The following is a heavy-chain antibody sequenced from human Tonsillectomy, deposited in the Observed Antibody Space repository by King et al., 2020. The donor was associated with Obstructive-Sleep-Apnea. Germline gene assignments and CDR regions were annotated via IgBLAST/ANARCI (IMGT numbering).Heavy chain of an antibody. CDR1: DGAFSVGSHH. Sequence: VQLQESGPGLVKPSQTLSLTCTVSDGAFSVGSHHWNWIRQLPGKGLEWIGYKYYSGITSYNLSLKGRVSISVDKSKGQFSLRLDSGTAGDTAVYYCAREGTSSSPNWFGPWGPGTLVTVSS. V-gene: IGHV4-31*03. J-gene: IGHJ5*02. D-gene: IGHD2-2*01. CDR3: AREGTSSSPNWFGP. CDR2: KYYSGIT.